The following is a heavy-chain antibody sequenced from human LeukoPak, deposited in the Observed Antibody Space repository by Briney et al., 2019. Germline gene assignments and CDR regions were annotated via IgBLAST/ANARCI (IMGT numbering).Heavy chain of an antibody. J-gene: IGHJ5*02. CDR2: ISSSSSTI. D-gene: IGHD3-10*01. CDR3: ARGITMVRGVTGPNWFDP. CDR1: GFTFSSYS. Sequence: GGSLRLSCAASGFTFSSYSMTWVRQAPGKGLEWVSYISSSSSTIYYADSVKGRFTISRDNAKNSLYLQMNSLRDEDTAVYYCARGITMVRGVTGPNWFDPWGQGTLVTVSS. V-gene: IGHV3-48*02.